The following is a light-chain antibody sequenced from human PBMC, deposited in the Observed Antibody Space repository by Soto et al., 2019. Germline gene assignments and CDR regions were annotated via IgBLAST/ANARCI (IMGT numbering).Light chain of an antibody. Sequence: EIVLTQSPGNLSLSPGERATLSCRASQSVSSSYLAWYQQKPGQAPRLLIYGASSRATVIPDRFSGSGSGTDFTLTISRLETEDFAVYYCQQYGSSPALTFGGGTKVEIK. CDR3: QQYGSSPALT. V-gene: IGKV3-20*01. CDR2: GAS. J-gene: IGKJ4*01. CDR1: QSVSSSY.